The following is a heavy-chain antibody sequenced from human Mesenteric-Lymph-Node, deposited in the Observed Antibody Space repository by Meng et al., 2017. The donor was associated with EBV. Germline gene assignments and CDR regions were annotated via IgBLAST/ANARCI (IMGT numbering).Heavy chain of an antibody. J-gene: IGHJ5*02. V-gene: IGHV4-30-4*01. D-gene: IGHD3-10*01. CDR2: IYSSGST. Sequence: QVQLPESGPGLVKPSQTLSFTCAVSGGSISSGNYFWTWIRQPPGKGLEWIGYIYSSGSTYYHPSLKSRVTISVDVSRNQFSLKLYSVTAADTAVYYCARIFSGTPSGDDHWGQGTLVTASS. CDR1: GGSISSGNYF. CDR3: ARIFSGTPSGDDH.